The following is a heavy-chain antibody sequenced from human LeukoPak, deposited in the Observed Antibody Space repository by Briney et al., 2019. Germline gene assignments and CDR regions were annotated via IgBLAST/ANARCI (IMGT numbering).Heavy chain of an antibody. J-gene: IGHJ4*02. D-gene: IGHD1-1*01. Sequence: PGESLKISCKGSGYSFTNYWIAWLRQMPGKGLEWMGIIYPGDSDTRYSPSFQGQVTISVDKSISTAYLQWSSLKASDTAIFYCARQDGLQLYYSDYWGQGTLVTVSS. CDR2: IYPGDSDT. CDR1: GYSFTNYW. V-gene: IGHV5-51*01. CDR3: ARQDGLQLYYSDY.